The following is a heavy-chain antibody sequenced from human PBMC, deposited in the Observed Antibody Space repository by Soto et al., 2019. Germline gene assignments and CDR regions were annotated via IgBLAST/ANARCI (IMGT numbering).Heavy chain of an antibody. D-gene: IGHD3-22*01. Sequence: QLQLQESGPGLVKPSETLSLTCTVSGGSIISYSDYWGRIRQPPGKGLEWIGSIYYSGSTHYNTSLKGSVTISGDRAKNKSSLNVGSGTAADAAVYYCARNGSIEEGRHAFDIWGQGTLVTVSS. CDR1: GGSIISYSDY. J-gene: IGHJ3*02. CDR3: ARNGSIEEGRHAFDI. V-gene: IGHV4-39*01. CDR2: IYYSGST.